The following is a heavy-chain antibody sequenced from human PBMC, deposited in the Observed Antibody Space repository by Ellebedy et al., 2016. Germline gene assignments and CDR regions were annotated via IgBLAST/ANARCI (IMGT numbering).Heavy chain of an antibody. CDR1: GFAFSSYS. J-gene: IGHJ4*02. D-gene: IGHD3-10*01. CDR3: ARGFGELYSSPPPY. Sequence: GESLKISCTASGFAFSSYSMNWVRQAPGKGLEWVSYISRSNNIYYADSVKGRFTVSRDNAENSLYLQMNSLRAEDTAVYYCARGFGELYSSPPPYWGQGTLVTVSS. V-gene: IGHV3-48*01. CDR2: ISRSNNI.